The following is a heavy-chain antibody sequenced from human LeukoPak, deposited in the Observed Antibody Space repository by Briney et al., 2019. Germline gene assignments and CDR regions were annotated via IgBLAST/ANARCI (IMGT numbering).Heavy chain of an antibody. CDR3: ARELRRELILDY. Sequence: SGTLSLTCAVSGGSISSSNWWSWVRQPPGKGLEWLGEISHSGSTDYNPSLKSRVTMSVDKSKNQFSLKVTFVTVADTAVYYCARELRRELILDYWGQGTLVTVSS. CDR1: GGSISSSNW. CDR2: ISHSGST. D-gene: IGHD1-26*01. V-gene: IGHV4-4*02. J-gene: IGHJ4*02.